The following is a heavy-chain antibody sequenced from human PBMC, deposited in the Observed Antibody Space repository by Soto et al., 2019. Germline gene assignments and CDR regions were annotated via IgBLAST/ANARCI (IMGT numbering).Heavy chain of an antibody. Sequence: ASVKVSCKASGYSFATYGFSWVRQAPGQGLECVGWISAHNGDTHYSQKFQGRVTLTTDTSTNTGYMELRSLTSDNTAVYFCATEPIYYNDGSGYYPLGHWGQGTLVTVS. V-gene: IGHV1-18*04. J-gene: IGHJ4*02. CDR3: ATEPIYYNDGSGYYPLGH. CDR1: GYSFATYG. D-gene: IGHD3-22*01. CDR2: ISAHNGDT.